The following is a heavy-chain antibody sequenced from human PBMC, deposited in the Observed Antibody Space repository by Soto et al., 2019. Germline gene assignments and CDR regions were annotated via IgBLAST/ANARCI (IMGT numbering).Heavy chain of an antibody. CDR1: GYTFTSYY. CDR2: VNPNNGRT. CDR3: ARDRAAAGRGFGC. D-gene: IGHD6-13*01. Sequence: ASVNVSCKASGYTFTSYYMHWVRQAPGQGLEWMGWVNPNNGRTFYAQKFQGRVSMTRNTSISTAYMELSSLGSEDTAVYFCARDRAAAGRGFGCWGQGAMVTVSS. J-gene: IGHJ4*02. V-gene: IGHV1-8*02.